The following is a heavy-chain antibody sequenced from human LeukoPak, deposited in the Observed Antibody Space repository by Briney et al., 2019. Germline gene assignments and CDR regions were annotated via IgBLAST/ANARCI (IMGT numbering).Heavy chain of an antibody. D-gene: IGHD1-26*01. V-gene: IGHV4-39*01. Sequence: PSETLSLTCTVSGGSISSSSYYWGWIRQPPGKGLEWIGSIYYSGSTYYNPSLKSRVTISVDTSKNQFSLKLSSVTAADTAVYYCARWGLVPLWGQGTLVTVSS. J-gene: IGHJ4*02. CDR2: IYYSGST. CDR1: GGSISSSSYY. CDR3: ARWGLVPL.